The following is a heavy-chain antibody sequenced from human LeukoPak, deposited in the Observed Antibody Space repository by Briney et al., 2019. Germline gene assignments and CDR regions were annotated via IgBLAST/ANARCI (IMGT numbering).Heavy chain of an antibody. CDR1: GFTFSDSY. CDR3: AGSYDSSGFSDY. CDR2: ISYSGRTI. D-gene: IGHD3-22*01. J-gene: IGHJ4*02. V-gene: IGHV3-11*01. Sequence: GGSLRLSCAVSGFTFSDSYMTWIRQAPGKGPEWVSYISYSGRTIYYADSVKGRFTISRDNAKNSLYLQMNSLRPEETAVYYCAGSYDSSGFSDYWGQGTLVTVSS.